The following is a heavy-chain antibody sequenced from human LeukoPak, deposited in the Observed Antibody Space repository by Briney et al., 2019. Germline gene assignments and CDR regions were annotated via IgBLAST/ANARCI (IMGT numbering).Heavy chain of an antibody. V-gene: IGHV3-21*01. CDR3: ARVWFGDICMDV. D-gene: IGHD3-10*01. J-gene: IGHJ6*02. CDR1: GFTFSSYW. Sequence: GGSLRLYCAASGFTFSSYWMNWVRQAPGKGLEWVSSISSSSSYIYYADSVKGRFTISRDNAKNSLYLQMNSLRAEDTAVYYCARVWFGDICMDVWGQGTTVTVSS. CDR2: ISSSSSYI.